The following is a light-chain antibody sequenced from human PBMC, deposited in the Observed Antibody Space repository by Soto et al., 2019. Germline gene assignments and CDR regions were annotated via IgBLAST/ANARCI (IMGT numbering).Light chain of an antibody. CDR3: SSNTWV. J-gene: IGLJ3*02. CDR1: SSDVGGYNY. Sequence: QSALTQPASVSGSPGQSITISCTGTSSDVGGYNYVSWYQQHPGKAPKVMIYEVSNRPSGVSNRFSGSKSGNTASLTISGXXAEDEAGSYTSSNTWVFGGGTKLTV. CDR2: EVS. V-gene: IGLV2-14*01.